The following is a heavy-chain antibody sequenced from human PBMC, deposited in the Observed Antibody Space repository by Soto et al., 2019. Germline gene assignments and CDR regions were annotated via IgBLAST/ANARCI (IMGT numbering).Heavy chain of an antibody. Sequence: PSETLSLTCTVSGGFINTYYWSWIRQPPGKALEWIGEGYYSGSTNYNPSLKSRVTISVDTSKNQFSLKLSSVTAADTAVYYCARTPSGSYPNWFDPWGQGTLVTVS. CDR2: GYYSGST. J-gene: IGHJ5*02. CDR3: ARTPSGSYPNWFDP. CDR1: GGFINTYY. V-gene: IGHV4-59*08. D-gene: IGHD1-26*01.